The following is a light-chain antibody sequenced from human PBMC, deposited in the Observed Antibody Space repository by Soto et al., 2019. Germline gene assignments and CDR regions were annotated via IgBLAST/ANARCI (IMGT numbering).Light chain of an antibody. V-gene: IGKV4-1*01. CDR2: WAS. CDR1: QSVLYSSNNKNY. Sequence: DIVMTQSPDSLAVPLGERATINCKSSQSVLYSSNNKNYLAWYQQRPGQPPKLLIYWASTRESGVPDRFSGSVSGTDFTLTITSLQAEDVAVYYCQQYESTPPTFGQGTKLEIK. CDR3: QQYESTPPT. J-gene: IGKJ2*01.